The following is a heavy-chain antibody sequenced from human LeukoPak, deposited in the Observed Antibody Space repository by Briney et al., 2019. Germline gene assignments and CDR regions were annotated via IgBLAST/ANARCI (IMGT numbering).Heavy chain of an antibody. CDR2: INPNSGGT. CDR1: GYTFTGYY. V-gene: IGHV1-2*02. J-gene: IGHJ6*02. D-gene: IGHD2-15*01. Sequence: ASVKVSCKASGYTFTGYYMHWVRQAPGQGLEWMGWINPNSGGTNYAQKFQGRVTMTRDTSISTAYMELSRLGSDDTAVYYCARDGDIVVVVAATRYGMDVWGQGTTVTVSS. CDR3: ARDGDIVVVVAATRYGMDV.